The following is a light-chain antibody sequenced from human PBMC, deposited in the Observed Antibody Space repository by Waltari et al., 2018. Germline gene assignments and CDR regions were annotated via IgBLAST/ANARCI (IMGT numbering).Light chain of an antibody. V-gene: IGLV1-51*01. J-gene: IGLJ1*01. Sequence: QSVLTQPPSVSAAPGQKVTVSCSGSTSNIGSYYVSWYQQLPGTAPKLLIFDNNQRPSGIPDRFSGSKSGTSATLGITGLQTGDEADYYCGTWDSSLDSYVFGTGSKVTVL. CDR2: DNN. CDR3: GTWDSSLDSYV. CDR1: TSNIGSYY.